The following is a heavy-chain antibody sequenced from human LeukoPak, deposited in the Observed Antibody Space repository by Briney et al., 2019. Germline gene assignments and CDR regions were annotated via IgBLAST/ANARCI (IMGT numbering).Heavy chain of an antibody. CDR3: ARPGYSGSYGGAFDI. V-gene: IGHV3-53*01. CDR2: IYTGGST. Sequence: GGSLRLSCAASGFTVSTNYMSWVRQAPGKGLEWVSVIYTGGSTYFADSVKGRFTISRDNSKNTLYLQMNSLRAEDTAVYYCARPGYSGSYGGAFDIWGQGTMVTVSS. CDR1: GFTVSTNY. D-gene: IGHD1-26*01. J-gene: IGHJ3*02.